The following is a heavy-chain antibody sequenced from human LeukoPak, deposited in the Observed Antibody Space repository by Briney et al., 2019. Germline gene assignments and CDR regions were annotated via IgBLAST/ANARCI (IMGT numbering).Heavy chain of an antibody. V-gene: IGHV3-9*01. CDR2: ISWNSGSI. D-gene: IGHD5-12*01. CDR1: GFTFDDYA. CDR3: AKDSGYSGYEPVFDY. J-gene: IGHJ4*02. Sequence: GRSLRLSCAPSGFTFDDYAMHWVRQAPGEGLEWVSGISWNSGSIGYADSVKGRFAISRDNAKNSLYLQMNSLRAEDTALYYCAKDSGYSGYEPVFDYWGQGTLVTVSS.